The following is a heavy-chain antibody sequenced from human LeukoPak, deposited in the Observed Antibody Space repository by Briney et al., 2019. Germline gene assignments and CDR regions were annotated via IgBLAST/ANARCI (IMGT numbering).Heavy chain of an antibody. CDR3: ATYYFASGGLFRHFDY. CDR2: ISGNGGIAT. V-gene: IGHV3-23*01. D-gene: IGHD3-10*01. Sequence: GGSLRLSCAASGFTFHTYAMSWVRQAPGKGLEWVSTISGNGGIATYYADSVKGRFTISRDDSKNTLYVQMSSLRAEDTAVYYCATYYFASGGLFRHFDYWGQGTLVTVSS. J-gene: IGHJ4*02. CDR1: GFTFHTYA.